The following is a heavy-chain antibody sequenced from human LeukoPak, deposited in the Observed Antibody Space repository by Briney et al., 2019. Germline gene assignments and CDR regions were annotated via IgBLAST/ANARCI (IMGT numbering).Heavy chain of an antibody. D-gene: IGHD6-19*01. V-gene: IGHV3-49*03. J-gene: IGHJ4*02. CDR1: GFTFVDYA. CDR2: IRSKAYGGTT. Sequence: GSLRLSCTASGFTFVDYAMSWFRQAPGKGLEWVGFIRSKAYGGTTEYAASVKGRFTISRDDSKSIAYLQMNSLKTEDTAVYYCTRDSPSGRYQGGFDYWGQGTLVTVSS. CDR3: TRDSPSGRYQGGFDY.